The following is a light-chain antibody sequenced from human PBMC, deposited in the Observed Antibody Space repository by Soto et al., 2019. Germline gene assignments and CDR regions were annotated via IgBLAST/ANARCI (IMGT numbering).Light chain of an antibody. CDR2: DVS. CDR3: SSYTSSSTPVV. V-gene: IGLV2-14*01. J-gene: IGLJ2*01. Sequence: QSALTQPASVSGSPGQSITISCTGTSSDVGGYNYVSWYQQHPGKAPKLMIYDVSNRPSGVSNRFSGSKSGNTASLTISGVQAEDEADYSCSSYTSSSTPVVFGGGTKLTVL. CDR1: SSDVGGYNY.